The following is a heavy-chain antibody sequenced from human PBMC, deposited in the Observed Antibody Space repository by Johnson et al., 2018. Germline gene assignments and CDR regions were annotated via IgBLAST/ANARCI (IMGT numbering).Heavy chain of an antibody. Sequence: QVQLVQSGAEVKKPGSSXKVSCKASGGTFSSYTISWVRQAPGQGLEWMGRIIPILGIANYAQKFQGRVTITADKSTSTAYMELSSLRSEDTAVYYCARGGGITGTAFDIWGQGTMVTVSS. D-gene: IGHD1-20*01. CDR1: GGTFSSYT. J-gene: IGHJ3*02. V-gene: IGHV1-69*04. CDR2: IIPILGIA. CDR3: ARGGGITGTAFDI.